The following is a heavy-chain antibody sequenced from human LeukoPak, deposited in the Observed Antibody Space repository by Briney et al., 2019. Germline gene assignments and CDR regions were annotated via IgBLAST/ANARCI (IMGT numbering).Heavy chain of an antibody. J-gene: IGHJ4*02. D-gene: IGHD2-8*01. V-gene: IGHV3-74*01. CDR3: ARGVAGYCTNGVCYPLDY. CDR2: INSDGSST. Sequence: LAGGSLRLSCAASGFTFSSYWMHWVRQAPGKGLVWVSGINSDGSSTSYADSVKGRFTISRDNAKNTLYLQMNSLRAEDTAVYYCARGVAGYCTNGVCYPLDYWGQGTLVTVSS. CDR1: GFTFSSYW.